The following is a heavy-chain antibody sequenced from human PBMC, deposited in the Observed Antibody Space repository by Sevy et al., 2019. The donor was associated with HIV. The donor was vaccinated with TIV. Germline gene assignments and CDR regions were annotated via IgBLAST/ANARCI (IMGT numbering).Heavy chain of an antibody. V-gene: IGHV3-23*01. D-gene: IGHD3-3*01. CDR1: GFTFDSYA. CDR2: ISGSGYAT. J-gene: IGHJ4*02. CDR3: AKDRVTVFGVVVTFDS. Sequence: GGSLRLSCAASGFTFDSYAMHWVRQVAGKGLEWVSTISGSGYATYYADSVKGRFIISRETSRNTLYLQMNSLRVEDSAVYFFAKDRVTVFGVVVTFDSWGQGTLVTVSS.